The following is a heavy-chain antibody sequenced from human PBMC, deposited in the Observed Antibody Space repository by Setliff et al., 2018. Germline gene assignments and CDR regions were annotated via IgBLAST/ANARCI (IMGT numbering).Heavy chain of an antibody. J-gene: IGHJ5*02. D-gene: IGHD1-26*01. CDR3: ARIMGIVGDNWFDP. CDR1: GYTFTGYY. Sequence: ASVKVSCKASGYTFTGYYMHWVRQAPGQGLEWMGRINPNSSGTNYAQMFQGRVTMTRDTSISTAYMELSRLRSDDTAVYYCARIMGIVGDNWFDPWGQGTLVTVSS. CDR2: INPNSSGT. V-gene: IGHV1-2*06.